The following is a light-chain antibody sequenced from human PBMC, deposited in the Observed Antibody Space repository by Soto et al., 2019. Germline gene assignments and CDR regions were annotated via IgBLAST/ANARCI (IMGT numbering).Light chain of an antibody. CDR3: QHSYSTLFT. V-gene: IGKV1-39*01. Sequence: DIQMTQSPSSLSASVGDRVTITCRASQSISSYLNWYQQKPGKAPKLLIYAASSLQSDVPPRFSGSGSGTDFTLTIISLQPEDFATYYCQHSYSTLFTFGQGTKVQIK. CDR1: QSISSY. J-gene: IGKJ1*01. CDR2: AAS.